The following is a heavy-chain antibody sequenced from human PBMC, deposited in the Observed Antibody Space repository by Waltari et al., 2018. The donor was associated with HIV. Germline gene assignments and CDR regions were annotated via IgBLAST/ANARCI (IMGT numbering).Heavy chain of an antibody. CDR2: FDPADGKT. V-gene: IGHV1-24*01. CDR3: ATARQWLVDSGMDV. J-gene: IGHJ6*02. D-gene: IGHD6-19*01. Sequence: QVQLVQSGAAVKRPGASVKVSCKVSGYLLTELSIHWVRQAPGKGLEWVGSFDPADGKTTYAQKFQGRVTMTEDTSTDTASMEVSSLRSEDTAVYYCATARQWLVDSGMDVWGQGTTVTVSS. CDR1: GYLLTELS.